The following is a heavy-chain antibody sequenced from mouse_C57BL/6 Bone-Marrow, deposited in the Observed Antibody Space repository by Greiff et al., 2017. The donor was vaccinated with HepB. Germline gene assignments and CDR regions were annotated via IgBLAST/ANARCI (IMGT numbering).Heavy chain of an antibody. D-gene: IGHD1-1*01. CDR2: IWWDDDK. Sequence: QVTLKVSGPGILQPSQTLSLTCSFSGFSLSTFGMGLGWIRQPSGKGLVWLAHIWWDDDKYYNPALKSQLTISKDTSNNQVCLKIANVDTADTATYYCVYYGSSYDYFDYWGQGTTLTVSS. J-gene: IGHJ2*01. CDR1: GFSLSTFGMG. CDR3: VYYGSSYDYFDY. V-gene: IGHV8-8*01.